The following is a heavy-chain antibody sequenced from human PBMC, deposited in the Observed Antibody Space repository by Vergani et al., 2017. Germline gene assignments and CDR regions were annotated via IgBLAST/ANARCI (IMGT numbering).Heavy chain of an antibody. J-gene: IGHJ4*02. CDR3: ARATCSGGSCYRGFEY. Sequence: QAQLVQSGPELKKPGASVKVSCKASGGTFSSYALNWVRQAAGQGLEWMGSIIPSLATTIYAQKFQGRVTITADESTSTAYMELSSLKSEDTAVFYCARATCSGGSCYRGFEYWGQGSLITVSS. CDR2: IIPSLATT. CDR1: GGTFSSYA. V-gene: IGHV1-69*11. D-gene: IGHD2-15*01.